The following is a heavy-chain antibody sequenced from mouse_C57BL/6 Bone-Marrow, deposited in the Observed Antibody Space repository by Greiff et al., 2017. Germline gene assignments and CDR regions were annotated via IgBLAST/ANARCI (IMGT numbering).Heavy chain of an antibody. V-gene: IGHV5-6*01. CDR3: TCLGESLHYYGFDY. CDR2: ISSVGSYT. Sequence: EVKLMESGGDLVKPGGSLKLSCAASGFTFSSYGMSWVRQTPDKRLEWVATISSVGSYTYYPDSVQGRFTICRDNATNTLYLQMSSLKSEDTAMYYCTCLGESLHYYGFDYWGQGTTLTVSS. CDR1: GFTFSSYG. J-gene: IGHJ2*01. D-gene: IGHD1-2*01.